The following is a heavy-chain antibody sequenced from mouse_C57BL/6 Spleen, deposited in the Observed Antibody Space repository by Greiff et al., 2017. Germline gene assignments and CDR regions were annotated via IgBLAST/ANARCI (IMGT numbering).Heavy chain of an antibody. D-gene: IGHD1-1*01. CDR1: GFTFSSYG. V-gene: IGHV5-6*01. CDR3: ARSYYYGSYAMDY. Sequence: EVKLVESGGDLVKPGGSLKLSCAASGFTFSSYGMSWVRQTPDKRLEWVATISSGGSYTYYPDSVKGRFTISRDNAKNTLYLQMSSLKSEDTAMYYCARSYYYGSYAMDYWGQGTSVTVSS. J-gene: IGHJ4*01. CDR2: ISSGGSYT.